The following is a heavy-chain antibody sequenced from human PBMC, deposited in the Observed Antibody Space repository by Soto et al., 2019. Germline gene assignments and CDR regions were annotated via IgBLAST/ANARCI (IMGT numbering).Heavy chain of an antibody. D-gene: IGHD2-15*01. J-gene: IGHJ1*01. V-gene: IGHV1-3*01. Sequence: ASVKVSCKASGYTFTSYAMHWVRQAPGQRLEWMGWINAGNGNTKYSQKFQGRVTITRDTSTSTAYMELSSLRSEDTAVYYCARDACSGGSCYSNYFQHWGQGTLVTVSS. CDR2: INAGNGNT. CDR1: GYTFTSYA. CDR3: ARDACSGGSCYSNYFQH.